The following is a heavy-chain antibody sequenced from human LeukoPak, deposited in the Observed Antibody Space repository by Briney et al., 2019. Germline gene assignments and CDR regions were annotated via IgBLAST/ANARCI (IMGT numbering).Heavy chain of an antibody. CDR1: GGSISSGGYS. Sequence: SETLSLTCTVSGGSISSGGYSWSWIRQHPGKGLEWIGYIYYSGSTNYNPSLKSRVTISVDTSKNQFSLKLSSVTAADTAVYYCARIAPYSSSWYVPQYYYGMDVWGQGTTVTVSS. CDR2: IYYSGST. CDR3: ARIAPYSSSWYVPQYYYGMDV. V-gene: IGHV4-31*03. D-gene: IGHD6-13*01. J-gene: IGHJ6*02.